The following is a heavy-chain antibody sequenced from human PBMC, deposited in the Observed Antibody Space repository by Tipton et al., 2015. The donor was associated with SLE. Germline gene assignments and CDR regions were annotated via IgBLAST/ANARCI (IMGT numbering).Heavy chain of an antibody. CDR3: ARGLSQDS. J-gene: IGHJ1*01. CDR2: INYSGST. CDR1: GGSIGSSY. V-gene: IGHV4-59*01. Sequence: TLSLTCTVSGGSIGSSYWCWIRQSPGKGLEWIGYINYSGSTNYNPSLKSRVTISVDTSKNQFSLMLTSVTAADTAVYYCARGLSQDSWGQGTLVTVSS.